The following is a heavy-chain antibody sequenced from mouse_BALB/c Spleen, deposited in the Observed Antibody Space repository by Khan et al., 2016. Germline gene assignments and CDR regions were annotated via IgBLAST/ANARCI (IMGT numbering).Heavy chain of an antibody. CDR2: INSDGSAI. Sequence: EVQLLETGGGLVQPGGSRGLSCEGSGFTFSGFGRSWVGQTPGKTLEWIGAINSDGSAINYAPSIKDRFTIFRDNDKNTLYLQMNNVRSEDTATYFCLRWGGWNFDVWGAGTTVTVSS. V-gene: IGHV11-2*02. CDR3: LRWGGWNFDV. J-gene: IGHJ1*01. CDR1: GFTFSGFG.